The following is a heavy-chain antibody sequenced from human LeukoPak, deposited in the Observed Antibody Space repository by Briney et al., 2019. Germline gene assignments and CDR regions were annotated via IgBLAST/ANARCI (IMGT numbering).Heavy chain of an antibody. CDR3: ARSESGSYFRPPNY. J-gene: IGHJ4*02. Sequence: ASVKVSCKASGYTFTRYGIIWVRQAPGQGLEWMGWITTDNGITNYAEKFQGRVTMTRDTSTNTAYMEMKSLGSDDTAVYYCARSESGSYFRPPNYWGRGTLVTVSS. V-gene: IGHV1-18*01. D-gene: IGHD1-26*01. CDR2: ITTDNGIT. CDR1: GYTFTRYG.